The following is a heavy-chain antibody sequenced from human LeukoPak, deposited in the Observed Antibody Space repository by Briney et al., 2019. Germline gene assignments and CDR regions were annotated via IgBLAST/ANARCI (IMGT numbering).Heavy chain of an antibody. J-gene: IGHJ5*02. CDR2: ISYDGSNK. CDR3: ARDVYYGSGSYSAFGP. Sequence: GGSLRLSCAASGFTFSSYAMHWVRQAPGKGLEWVAVISYDGSNKYYADSVKGRFTISRDNSKNTLYLQMNSLRAEDTAVYYCARDVYYGSGSYSAFGPWGQGTLVTVSS. CDR1: GFTFSSYA. V-gene: IGHV3-30-3*01. D-gene: IGHD3-10*01.